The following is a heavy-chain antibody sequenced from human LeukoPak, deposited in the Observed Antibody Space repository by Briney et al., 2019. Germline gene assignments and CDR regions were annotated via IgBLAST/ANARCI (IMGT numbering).Heavy chain of an antibody. V-gene: IGHV4-34*01. CDR3: ARGRGGRDRFDY. Sequence: SETLSLTCAVYGGSFSGYYWSWIRQPPEKGLEWIGEINHSGSTNYNPSLKSRVTISVDPSKNQFSLKLSSVTAADTAVYYCARGRGGRDRFDYWGQGTLVTVSS. CDR1: GGSFSGYY. CDR2: INHSGST. J-gene: IGHJ4*02. D-gene: IGHD3-16*01.